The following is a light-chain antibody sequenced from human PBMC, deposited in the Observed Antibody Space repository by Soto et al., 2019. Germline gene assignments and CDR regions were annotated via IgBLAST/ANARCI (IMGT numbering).Light chain of an antibody. CDR3: QSYDSSRSGDV. J-gene: IGLJ1*01. V-gene: IGLV1-40*01. CDR2: GNS. CDR1: SSNIGAGYD. Sequence: QSVLTEPPSVYGAPGQRVTISCTGSSSNIGAGYDVHWYQQLPGTAPKLLIYGNSNRPSGVPDRFSGSKSGTSASLAITGLLAEDEDDYYCQSYDSSRSGDVFGTGTKLTVL.